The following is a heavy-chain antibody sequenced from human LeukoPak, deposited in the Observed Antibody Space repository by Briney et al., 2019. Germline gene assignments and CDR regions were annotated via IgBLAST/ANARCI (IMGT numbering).Heavy chain of an antibody. CDR3: ANPQSRGYDYLDY. Sequence: GGSLSLSCAPSVFTFWNYGMLWVRRAPDKGLEWGAVISIDGKERYHADSVKARFTISRDNPKTPLYLQMNSLRGDDTAVYYCANPQSRGYDYLDYWGQGTLVTVPS. CDR2: ISIDGKER. J-gene: IGHJ4*02. CDR1: VFTFWNYG. D-gene: IGHD5-12*01. V-gene: IGHV3-30*18.